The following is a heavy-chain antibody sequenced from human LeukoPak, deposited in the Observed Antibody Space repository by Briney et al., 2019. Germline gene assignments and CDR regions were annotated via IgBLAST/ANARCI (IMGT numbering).Heavy chain of an antibody. CDR1: GVSFSGYY. Sequence: SETLSLTCAVYGVSFSGYYWSWIRQPPGKGLEWIGEINHSGSTNYNPSLKSRVTISVDTSKNQFSLKLSSVTAADTAVYYCARTPTSRKRFLGGAAAGTDYYYSYYMDVWGKGTTVTISS. CDR3: ARTPTSRKRFLGGAAAGTDYYYSYYMDV. CDR2: INHSGST. D-gene: IGHD6-13*01. J-gene: IGHJ6*03. V-gene: IGHV4-34*01.